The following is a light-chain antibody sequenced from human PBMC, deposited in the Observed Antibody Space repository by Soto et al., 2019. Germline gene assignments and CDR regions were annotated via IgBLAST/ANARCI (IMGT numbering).Light chain of an antibody. CDR3: ASWDDSLNGPV. V-gene: IGLV1-44*01. J-gene: IGLJ3*02. CDR2: SIN. Sequence: QSVVTQPPSASGTPGQRVTISWSGSSSNIGSNFVSWYQRLPGTATKLLIYSINQRPSGVPDRFSGSKSGTSASLAISGLQSEDEADYFCASWDDSLNGPVFGGGTKVTVL. CDR1: SSNIGSNF.